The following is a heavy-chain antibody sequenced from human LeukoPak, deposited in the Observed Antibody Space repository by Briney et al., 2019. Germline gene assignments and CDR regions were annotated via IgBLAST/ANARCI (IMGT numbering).Heavy chain of an antibody. D-gene: IGHD3-22*01. CDR1: GYTFTSYG. J-gene: IGHJ4*02. V-gene: IGHV1-18*01. CDR2: ISAYNGNT. Sequence: VASVKVSCKASGYTFTSYGISWVRQAPGQGLEWMGWISAYNGNTNYAQKLQGRVTMTTDTSTSTAYMELRSLRSDDTAVYYCARDQNDSSDSSLGYWGQGTLVTVSS. CDR3: ARDQNDSSDSSLGY.